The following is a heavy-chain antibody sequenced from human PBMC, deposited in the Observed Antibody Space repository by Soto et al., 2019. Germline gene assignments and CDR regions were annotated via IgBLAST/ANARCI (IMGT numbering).Heavy chain of an antibody. CDR1: GYTFTGYY. J-gene: IGHJ4*02. V-gene: IGHV1-2*04. D-gene: IGHD6-19*01. Sequence: QVQLVQSGAEEKKPGASVKVSCRASGYTFTGYYVNWVRQAPGQGLEWMGWLNPNSGATKYAQKFQGWVTMTSDTSISTGYLELASLKFDDTAVYYCARNQWLDSPSDYWGQGTLVTVSS. CDR3: ARNQWLDSPSDY. CDR2: LNPNSGAT.